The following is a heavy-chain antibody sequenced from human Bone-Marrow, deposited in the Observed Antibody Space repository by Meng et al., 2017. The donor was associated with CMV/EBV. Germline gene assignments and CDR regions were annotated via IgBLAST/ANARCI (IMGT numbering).Heavy chain of an antibody. J-gene: IGHJ3*01. V-gene: IGHV3-7*01. Sequence: GESLKISCAASGFTFSRYWMSWVRQAPGKGLEWVANINEDGSKQYYVDSVKGRFTISRDNAKNSLYPQMNSLRAEDTAVYYCGRSYWNAFDLWGQGTMVTVSS. D-gene: IGHD1-26*01. CDR2: INEDGSKQ. CDR1: GFTFSRYW. CDR3: GRSYWNAFDL.